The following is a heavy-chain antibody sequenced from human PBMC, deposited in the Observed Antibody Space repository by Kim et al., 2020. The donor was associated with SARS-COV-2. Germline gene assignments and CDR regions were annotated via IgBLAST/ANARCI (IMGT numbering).Heavy chain of an antibody. CDR1: GFTFSSYG. J-gene: IGHJ6*02. D-gene: IGHD2-2*01. Sequence: GGSLRLSCAASGFTFSSYGMHWVRQAPGKGLEWVAVIWYDGSNKYYADSVKGRFTISRDNSKNTLYLQMNSLRAEDTAVYYCARTLPPPRKGTSTSRYGYGMDVWGQGTTVTVSS. CDR2: IWYDGSNK. V-gene: IGHV3-33*01. CDR3: ARTLPPPRKGTSTSRYGYGMDV.